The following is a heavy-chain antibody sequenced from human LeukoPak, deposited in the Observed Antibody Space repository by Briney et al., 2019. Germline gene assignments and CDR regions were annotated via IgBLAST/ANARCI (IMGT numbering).Heavy chain of an antibody. CDR1: GFTFSAYA. CDR2: ISYDDGSDR. J-gene: IGHJ4*02. V-gene: IGHV3-30-3*01. Sequence: GGSLRLSCAASGFTFSAYAMHWVRQAPGKGLEWVSVISYDDGSDRYYADSVKGRFTISRDNAKNTLYLQMNSLRAEDTAVYYCARGTGLIDYWGQGTLVTVSS. D-gene: IGHD2-8*02. CDR3: ARGTGLIDY.